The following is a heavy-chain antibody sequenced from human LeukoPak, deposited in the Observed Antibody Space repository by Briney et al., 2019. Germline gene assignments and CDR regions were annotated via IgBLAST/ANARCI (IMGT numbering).Heavy chain of an antibody. V-gene: IGHV3-23*01. D-gene: IGHD2-2*01. J-gene: IGHJ4*02. CDR3: AKDRHCSSTSCLTFDY. CDR1: GITFSSYA. CDR2: ISGSGGST. Sequence: QAGGSLRLSCAASGITFSSYAMSWVRQAPGKGLEWVSAISGSGGSTYYADSVKGRFTISRDNSKNTLYLQMNSLRAEDTAVYYCAKDRHCSSTSCLTFDYWGQGTLVTVSS.